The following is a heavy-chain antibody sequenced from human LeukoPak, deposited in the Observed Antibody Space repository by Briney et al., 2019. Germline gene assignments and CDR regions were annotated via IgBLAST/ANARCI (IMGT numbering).Heavy chain of an antibody. CDR2: MWVWDDGSNE. V-gene: IGHV3-33*01. J-gene: IGHJ6*02. D-gene: IGHD3-16*01. CDR3: ARDRFPHDDAHYGMDV. CDR1: GFTFGNYG. Sequence: GGSLRLSCTASGFTFGNYGMHWVRQAPGKGLEWVAAMWVWDDGSNEYYADSGKGRFTIARDNSKNTLYLQMVSLRAEDTADYYCARDRFPHDDAHYGMDVWGQGTTVTVSS.